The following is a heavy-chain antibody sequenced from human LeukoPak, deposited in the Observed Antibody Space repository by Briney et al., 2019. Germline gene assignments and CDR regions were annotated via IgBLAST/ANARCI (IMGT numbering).Heavy chain of an antibody. Sequence: PGGSLRLSCAASGFTFSSYAMSWVRQAPGTGLEWVSAISGSGGSTYYADSVKGRFTISRDNSKNTLYLQMNSLRAEDTAVYYCATLPGYYYGSGYDYWGQGTLVTVSS. CDR2: ISGSGGST. J-gene: IGHJ4*02. V-gene: IGHV3-23*01. CDR3: ATLPGYYYGSGYDY. D-gene: IGHD3-10*01. CDR1: GFTFSSYA.